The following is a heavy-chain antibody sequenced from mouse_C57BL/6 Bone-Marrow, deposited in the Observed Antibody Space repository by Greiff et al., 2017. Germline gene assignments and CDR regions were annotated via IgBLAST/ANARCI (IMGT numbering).Heavy chain of an antibody. CDR2: IWSGGST. V-gene: IGHV2-2*01. Sequence: VKLVESGPGLVQPSQSLSITCTVSGFSLTSYGVHWVRQSPGKGLEWLGVIWSGGSTDYNAAFISRLSISKDNSKSQVFFKMNSLQADDTAIYYCARRDSFSWFAYWGQGTLVTVSA. CDR1: GFSLTSYG. J-gene: IGHJ3*01. CDR3: ARRDSFSWFAY. D-gene: IGHD3-3*01.